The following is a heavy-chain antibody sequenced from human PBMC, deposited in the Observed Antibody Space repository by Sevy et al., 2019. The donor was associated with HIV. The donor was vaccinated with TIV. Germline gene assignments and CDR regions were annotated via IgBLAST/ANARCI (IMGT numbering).Heavy chain of an antibody. V-gene: IGHV3-30-3*01. D-gene: IGHD1-1*01. Sequence: GGSLRLSCAASGFTFNRYSMHWVRQAPGKGLEWVATISFDATNKHYPDSVKGRFTISRDNFQNSLFLKMDSLRTEDTAVYYCALERLSSDVAEYFQNWGQGTLVTVSS. CDR1: GFTFNRYS. CDR2: ISFDATNK. J-gene: IGHJ1*01. CDR3: ALERLSSDVAEYFQN.